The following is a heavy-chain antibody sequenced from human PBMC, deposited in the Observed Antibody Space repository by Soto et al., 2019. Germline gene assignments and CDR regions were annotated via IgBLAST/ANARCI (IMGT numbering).Heavy chain of an antibody. Sequence: QVPLVQSGAEVKKPGASVKVSCEASGYTFSTYEMHWVRQAPGQRPEWMGWINGGNGKSKYSETLQGRVTFTRDTSASTAYMELTSLRSEDTAVYYCARGGGATFTQYYYYMDVWGTGTTVTVSS. V-gene: IGHV1-3*01. D-gene: IGHD3-16*01. CDR3: ARGGGATFTQYYYYMDV. J-gene: IGHJ6*03. CDR2: INGGNGKS. CDR1: GYTFSTYE.